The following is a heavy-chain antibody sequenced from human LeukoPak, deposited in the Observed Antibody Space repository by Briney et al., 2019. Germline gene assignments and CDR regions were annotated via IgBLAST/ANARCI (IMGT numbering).Heavy chain of an antibody. CDR2: ISGSGGST. Sequence: PGGSLRLSCAASGFTFSSYAMSWVRQAPGKGLEWVSAISGSGGSTYYADSVKGRFTISRDNSKNTLYLQMNSLRAEDTAVYYCAKSLGWGCSSTSCYPYYYYYMDVWGKGTTVTVSS. D-gene: IGHD2-2*01. CDR3: AKSLGWGCSSTSCYPYYYYYMDV. CDR1: GFTFSSYA. V-gene: IGHV3-23*01. J-gene: IGHJ6*03.